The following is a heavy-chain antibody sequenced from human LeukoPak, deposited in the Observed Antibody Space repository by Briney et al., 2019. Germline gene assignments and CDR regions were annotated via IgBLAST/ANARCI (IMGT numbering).Heavy chain of an antibody. CDR2: ISVSDDST. D-gene: IGHD2-2*01. Sequence: GGSLRLSCAASGFTFSSYWMSWVRQAPGKGLEWVSGISVSDDSTYYEDSVKGRFTMSRDNSNNMLYLQMNSLRAEDTAVYYCAKDRFCSSTNCPYDQWGQGTLVTVSS. V-gene: IGHV3-23*01. CDR1: GFTFSSYW. J-gene: IGHJ5*02. CDR3: AKDRFCSSTNCPYDQ.